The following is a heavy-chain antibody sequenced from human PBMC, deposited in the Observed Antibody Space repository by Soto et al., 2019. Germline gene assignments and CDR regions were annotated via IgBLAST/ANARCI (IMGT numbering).Heavy chain of an antibody. J-gene: IGHJ4*02. CDR1: GGSFSGYY. CDR2: INHSGST. Sequence: QVQLQQWGAGLLKPSETLSLTCAVYGGSFSGYYWSWIRQPPGKGLEWIGEINHSGSTNYNPSLTSRVTISVDTSKNQFSLKLSSVTAADTAVYYCARGKYYDFWSGYPSNFDYWGQGTLVTVSS. CDR3: ARGKYYDFWSGYPSNFDY. V-gene: IGHV4-34*01. D-gene: IGHD3-3*01.